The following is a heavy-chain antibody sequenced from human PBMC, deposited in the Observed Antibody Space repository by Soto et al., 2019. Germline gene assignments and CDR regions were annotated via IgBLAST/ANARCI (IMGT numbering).Heavy chain of an antibody. Sequence: GESLKISCKGSGYSFTSYWIGWVRQMPGKGLEWMGIIYPGDSDTRYSPSFQGQVTISADKSISTAYLQWSSLKASDTAMYYCARHRRATGSYYYYYYMDVWGKGTTVTVSS. J-gene: IGHJ6*03. V-gene: IGHV5-51*01. CDR2: IYPGDSDT. CDR1: GYSFTSYW. CDR3: ARHRRATGSYYYYYYMDV. D-gene: IGHD5-12*01.